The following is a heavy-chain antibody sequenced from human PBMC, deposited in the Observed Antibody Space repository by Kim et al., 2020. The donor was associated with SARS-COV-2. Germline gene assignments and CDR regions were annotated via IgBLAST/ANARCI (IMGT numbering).Heavy chain of an antibody. CDR1: GGSMSNYY. J-gene: IGHJ6*01. CDR3: SRLAPLAAVGRDYY. D-gene: IGHD6-13*01. CDR2: IFSSGNT. Sequence: SETLSLTCSVSGGSMSNYYWTWIRQSPGKGLEYIGYIFSSGNTDYNPSSRSRGTISVDTYRKEFFLQVRSVIAADTAVYYCSRLAPLAAVGRDYY. V-gene: IGHV4-59*08.